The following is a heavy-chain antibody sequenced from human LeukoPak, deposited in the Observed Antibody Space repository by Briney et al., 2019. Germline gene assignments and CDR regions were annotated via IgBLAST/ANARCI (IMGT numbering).Heavy chain of an antibody. Sequence: GGTLRLSCAASGFTFSSYGMSWVRQAPGKGLEWVSAISGSGGSTYYADSVKGRFTISRDNSKNTLYLQMNSLRAEDTAVYYCAKDGGSSWPTGWFDPWGQGTLVTVSS. CDR1: GFTFSSYG. CDR2: ISGSGGST. J-gene: IGHJ5*02. D-gene: IGHD6-13*01. CDR3: AKDGGSSWPTGWFDP. V-gene: IGHV3-23*01.